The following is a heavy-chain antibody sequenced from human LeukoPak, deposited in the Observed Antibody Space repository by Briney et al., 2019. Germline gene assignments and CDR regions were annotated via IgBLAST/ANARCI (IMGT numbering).Heavy chain of an antibody. CDR3: TTEGFEYTGSWVAFDI. Sequence: PGGSLRLSCAASGFTFINAWMTWVRQAPGKGLEWVGRIKSKTDGGATDYAAPVKGRFTISRDDSKNTLYLQMNSLKTEDTAVYYCTTEGFEYTGSWVAFDIWGQGTMVTASS. J-gene: IGHJ3*02. CDR2: IKSKTDGGAT. CDR1: GFTFINAW. V-gene: IGHV3-15*01. D-gene: IGHD1-26*01.